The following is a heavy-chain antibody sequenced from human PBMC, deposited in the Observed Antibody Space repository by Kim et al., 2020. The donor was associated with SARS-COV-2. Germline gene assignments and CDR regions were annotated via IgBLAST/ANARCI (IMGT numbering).Heavy chain of an antibody. V-gene: IGHV3-11*05. CDR2: IRGSSHDI. J-gene: IGHJ4*02. D-gene: IGHD6-25*01. CDR1: GFDFSNYY. CDR3: TRDPRHGDF. Sequence: GGSLRLSCAASGFDFSNYYMTWFRQAPGKGLECVACIRGSSHDIRYADSVKGRFTISRDNARNSVYLEMNSLRDEDAAVYYCTRDPRHGDFWGQGTLVTVSS.